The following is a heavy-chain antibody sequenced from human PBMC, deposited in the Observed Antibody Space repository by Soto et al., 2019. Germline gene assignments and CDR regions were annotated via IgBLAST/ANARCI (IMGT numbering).Heavy chain of an antibody. Sequence: ASVKVSCKASGYTFTSYGISWVRQAPGQGLEWMGWISAYNGNTNYAQKLQGRVTMTTDTSTSTAYMELRSLRSDDTAVYYCASSWNDEHYFDYWGQGNLVTVSS. J-gene: IGHJ4*02. CDR1: GYTFTSYG. CDR2: ISAYNGNT. CDR3: ASSWNDEHYFDY. D-gene: IGHD1-1*01. V-gene: IGHV1-18*01.